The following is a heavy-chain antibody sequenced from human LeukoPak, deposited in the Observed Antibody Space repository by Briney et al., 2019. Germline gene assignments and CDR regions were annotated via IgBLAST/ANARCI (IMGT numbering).Heavy chain of an antibody. CDR2: ISSSRSTI. Sequence: GGSLRLSCAASGFTFSSYSMNWVRQAPGKGLECVSYISSSRSTIYYAASVKGRFTFSRDNAKNSLHLQMNSLRAEDTAVYCCARADQYYYDSSGYPARGYYFYYWGQGTLVTVSS. J-gene: IGHJ4*02. V-gene: IGHV3-48*01. CDR3: ARADQYYYDSSGYPARGYYFYY. CDR1: GFTFSSYS. D-gene: IGHD3-22*01.